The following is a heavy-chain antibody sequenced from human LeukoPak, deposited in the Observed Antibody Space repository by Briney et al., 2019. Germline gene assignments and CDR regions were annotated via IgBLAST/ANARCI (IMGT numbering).Heavy chain of an antibody. CDR1: GFAFSSYS. CDR3: ARGNSRGLGAFDI. J-gene: IGHJ3*02. Sequence: PGGSLRLSCAASGFAFSSYSMNWVRQAPGQGLEWVSSISSSSSYIYYADSVKGRFTISRDNAKNSLYLQMNSLRAEDTAVYYCARGNSRGLGAFDIWGQGTMVTVSS. V-gene: IGHV3-21*01. CDR2: ISSSSSYI. D-gene: IGHD2/OR15-2a*01.